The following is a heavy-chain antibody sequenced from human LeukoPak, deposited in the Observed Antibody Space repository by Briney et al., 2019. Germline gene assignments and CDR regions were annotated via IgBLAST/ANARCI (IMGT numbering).Heavy chain of an antibody. CDR3: ARARYNDFWSGYYFFDY. V-gene: IGHV1-69*05. Sequence: SVKVSCKAFGGTFSSYAISWVRQAPGQGLEWMGGIIPIFGTANYAQKFQGRVTITTDESTSTAYMELSSLRYEDTAVYYCARARYNDFWSGYYFFDYWGQGTLVTVSS. D-gene: IGHD3-3*01. CDR2: IIPIFGTA. J-gene: IGHJ4*02. CDR1: GGTFSSYA.